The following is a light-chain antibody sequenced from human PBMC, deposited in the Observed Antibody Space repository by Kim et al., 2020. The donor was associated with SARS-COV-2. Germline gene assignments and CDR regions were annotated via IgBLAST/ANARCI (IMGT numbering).Light chain of an antibody. CDR2: AAS. Sequence: AYVGDRVTMTCRASQSISSYLNWYQQKPGKAPKLLIYAASSLQSGVPSRFSGSGSGTDFTLTISSLQPEDFATYYCQQSYSTPWTFGQGTKVDIK. V-gene: IGKV1-39*01. CDR1: QSISSY. CDR3: QQSYSTPWT. J-gene: IGKJ1*01.